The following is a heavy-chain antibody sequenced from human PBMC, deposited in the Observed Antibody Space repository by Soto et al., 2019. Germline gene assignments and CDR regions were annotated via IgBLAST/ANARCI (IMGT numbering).Heavy chain of an antibody. D-gene: IGHD2-2*01. CDR3: ARSPVGGYCSSTSCYLSLVMDV. CDR2: IIPIFGTA. J-gene: IGHJ6*02. V-gene: IGHV1-69*01. CDR1: GGTFSSYA. Sequence: QVQLVQSGAEVKKPGSSVKVSCKASGGTFSSYAISWVRQAPGQGLEWMGGIIPIFGTANYAQKFQGRVTITADESTSTAYMELSSLRSEDTAVYYCARSPVGGYCSSTSCYLSLVMDVWGQGTTVTVSS.